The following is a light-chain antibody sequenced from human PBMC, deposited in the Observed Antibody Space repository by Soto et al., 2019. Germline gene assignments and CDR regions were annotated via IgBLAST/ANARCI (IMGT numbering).Light chain of an antibody. J-gene: IGLJ1*01. CDR1: SSNIGSNI. CDR3: SSWDGSLNAYV. CDR2: SNS. V-gene: IGLV1-44*01. Sequence: QSALTQPPSASGTPGQRVTISCSGGSSNIGSNIVHWYQQLPGTAPKLLIYSNSQRPSGVPDRISGSKSGTSASLAIRGIQSEDEGDYYCSSWDGSLNAYVFGTGTKVTVL.